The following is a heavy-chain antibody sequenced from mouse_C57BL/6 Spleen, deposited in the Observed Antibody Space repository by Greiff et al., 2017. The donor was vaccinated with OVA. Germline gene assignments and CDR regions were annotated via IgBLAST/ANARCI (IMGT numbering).Heavy chain of an antibody. CDR1: GYTFTSYW. CDR2: INPSNGGT. Sequence: QVQLQQPGTELVKPGASVKLSCKASGYTFTSYWMHWVKQRPGQGLEWIGNINPSNGGTNYNEKFKSKATLTVDKSSSTAYMQLSSLTSEDAAVDYCARGEHGGCYRFAYWGQGTLVTGSA. V-gene: IGHV1-53*01. D-gene: IGHD1-1*02. J-gene: IGHJ3*01. CDR3: ARGEHGGCYRFAY.